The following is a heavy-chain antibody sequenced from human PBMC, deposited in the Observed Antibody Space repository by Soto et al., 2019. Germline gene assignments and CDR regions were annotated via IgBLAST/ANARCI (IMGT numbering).Heavy chain of an antibody. Sequence: QVQLQQWGAGLLKPSETLSLTCAVYGGSFSGYYWSWIRQPPGKGLEWIGEINHSGSTNYNPSLKSRVTISVDTSKNQFSLKLSSVTAADTAVYYCARIEVYSSGGFDYWGQGTLVTVSS. CDR2: INHSGST. D-gene: IGHD6-19*01. CDR1: GGSFSGYY. V-gene: IGHV4-34*01. CDR3: ARIEVYSSGGFDY. J-gene: IGHJ4*02.